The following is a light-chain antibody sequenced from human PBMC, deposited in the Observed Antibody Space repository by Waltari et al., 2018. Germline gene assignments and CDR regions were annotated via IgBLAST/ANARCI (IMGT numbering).Light chain of an antibody. CDR2: GAS. V-gene: IGKV1-39*01. J-gene: IGKJ4*01. Sequence: DIQMTQSPSSLSASVGDRVTITCRASQSINTYLNWYQRKPGEAPKLLIYGASTLESGVPSRFSGSGSGTDFTLTISSLQPEDFATYYCQQGYSLPLFGGGTKVEIK. CDR3: QQGYSLPL. CDR1: QSINTY.